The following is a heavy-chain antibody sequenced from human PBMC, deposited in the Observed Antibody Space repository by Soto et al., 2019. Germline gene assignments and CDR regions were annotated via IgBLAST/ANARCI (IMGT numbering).Heavy chain of an antibody. CDR3: ARGTTTSAFSALDV. Sequence: QVQLVEFGGGVVQPGRSLRLSCAASGFTFSNNAMDWVRQAPGKGLEWVAVISYDGSNKYIAESVKGRFTICRDNSKNTLFLQMNSLRAVDTAVYYCARGTTTSAFSALDVWGQGTTVTVSS. D-gene: IGHD1-1*01. J-gene: IGHJ6*02. V-gene: IGHV3-30-3*01. CDR1: GFTFSNNA. CDR2: ISYDGSNK.